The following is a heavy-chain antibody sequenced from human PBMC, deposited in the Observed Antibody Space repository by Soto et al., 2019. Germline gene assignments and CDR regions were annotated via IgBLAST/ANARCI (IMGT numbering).Heavy chain of an antibody. J-gene: IGHJ4*02. CDR1: GYTFSSFG. CDR3: ARDKMIYTFGSGTFDY. Sequence: GASVKVSCKASGYTFSSFGISWVRQAPGQGLEWMGWISGYNGDTDIAQKVQGRITMTTDTSTSTAYMELRSLRSDDTAVYYCARDKMIYTFGSGTFDYWGQGTVVTVSS. V-gene: IGHV1-18*04. CDR2: ISGYNGDT. D-gene: IGHD3-10*01.